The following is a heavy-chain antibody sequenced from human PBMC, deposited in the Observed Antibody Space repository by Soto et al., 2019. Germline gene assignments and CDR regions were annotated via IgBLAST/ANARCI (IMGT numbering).Heavy chain of an antibody. Sequence: QVQLQESGPGLVKPSQTLSLTCTVSGGYISSGDYYWSWIRQHPGKGLEWVGYISYSGTTHYNPSLKSRVTTSVDTSKNQFSLRLSSVTAADTAVYYCARLHIAPWGGWFDPWGQGTLVTVSS. D-gene: IGHD2-21*01. CDR2: ISYSGTT. V-gene: IGHV4-31*03. CDR1: GGYISSGDYY. CDR3: ARLHIAPWGGWFDP. J-gene: IGHJ5*02.